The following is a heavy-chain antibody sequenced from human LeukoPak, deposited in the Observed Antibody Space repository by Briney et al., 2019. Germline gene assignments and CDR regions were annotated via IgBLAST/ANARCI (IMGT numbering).Heavy chain of an antibody. CDR2: INHSGST. D-gene: IGHD1-26*01. V-gene: IGHV4-34*01. J-gene: IGHJ4*02. CDR3: ARLGSYHDF. Sequence: SETLSLTCAVYGGSFSGYYWSWIRQPPGKGLEWIGEINHSGSTNYNPSLKSRVTISVDTSKNQFSLKLTSVTAADTAVYFCARLGSYHDFWGQGALVTVSS. CDR1: GGSFSGYY.